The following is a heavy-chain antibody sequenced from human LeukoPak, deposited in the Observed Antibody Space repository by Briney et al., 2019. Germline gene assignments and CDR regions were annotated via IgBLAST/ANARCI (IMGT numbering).Heavy chain of an antibody. Sequence: GGSLRLSCAASGFTFSSYAMSWVRQAPGKGVEWVSAISGSGGSTYYADSVKGRFTISRDNSKNTLYLQMNSLRAEDTAVYYCAKGVLWFGESHPNFDYWGQGTLVTVSS. CDR3: AKGVLWFGESHPNFDY. CDR1: GFTFSSYA. J-gene: IGHJ4*02. CDR2: ISGSGGST. V-gene: IGHV3-23*01. D-gene: IGHD3-10*01.